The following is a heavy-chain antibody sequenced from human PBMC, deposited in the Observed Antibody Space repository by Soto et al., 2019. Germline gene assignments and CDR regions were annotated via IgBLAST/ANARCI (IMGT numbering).Heavy chain of an antibody. D-gene: IGHD4-17*01. V-gene: IGHV3-74*01. J-gene: IGHJ5*02. CDR1: GFISSSYW. CDR2: INSDGSST. CDR3: ARSDYGGWFDP. Sequence: GGSLRLSCAASGFISSSYWMHWVRQIPGKGLVWVSRINSDGSSTSYADSVKGRFTVSRDNAKNTLYLQMNSLGAEDTAVYYCARSDYGGWFDPWGQGTLVTVSS.